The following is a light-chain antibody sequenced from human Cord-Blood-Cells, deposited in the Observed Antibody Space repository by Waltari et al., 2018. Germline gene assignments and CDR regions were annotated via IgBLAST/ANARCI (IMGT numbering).Light chain of an antibody. CDR3: SSYAGSNNLV. CDR1: SSDVGGYNH. Sequence: QSALTQPPSASGSPGQSVTISCTGTSSDVGGYNHFSWYQQHPGKAPKLMIYEVSKRPSGVPDRFSGSKSGNMASLTVSGLQAEDEADYYCSSYAGSNNLVFGGGTKLTVL. V-gene: IGLV2-8*01. J-gene: IGLJ3*02. CDR2: EVS.